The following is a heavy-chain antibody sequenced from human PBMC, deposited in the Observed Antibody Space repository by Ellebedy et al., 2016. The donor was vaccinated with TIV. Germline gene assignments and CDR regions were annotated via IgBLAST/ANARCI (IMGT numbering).Heavy chain of an antibody. D-gene: IGHD4-17*01. J-gene: IGHJ5*02. V-gene: IGHV3-30*03. Sequence: GESLKISCIASGFTFSTHGMHWVRQAPGKGLEWVALISSDGNNEYYTDSVRGRFTISRDNSKNTLHLQMNSLRAEDTAVYYCVRDSGRTAVTNEADTWGQGTLLTVSS. CDR2: ISSDGNNE. CDR1: GFTFSTHG. CDR3: VRDSGRTAVTNEADT.